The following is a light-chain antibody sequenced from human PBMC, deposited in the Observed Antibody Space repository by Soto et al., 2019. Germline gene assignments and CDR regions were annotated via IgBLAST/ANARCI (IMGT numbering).Light chain of an antibody. CDR1: SSNIGAGYD. J-gene: IGLJ1*01. Sequence: QSVLAQPPSVSGSPGQRVTISCTWSSSNIGAGYDVHWYQQLPGTAPKLLIYGNSNRPSGVPDRFSGSKSGTSASLAITGLQAEDEADYYCQSYDSSLSGYVFGTGTKV. CDR3: QSYDSSLSGYV. CDR2: GNS. V-gene: IGLV1-40*01.